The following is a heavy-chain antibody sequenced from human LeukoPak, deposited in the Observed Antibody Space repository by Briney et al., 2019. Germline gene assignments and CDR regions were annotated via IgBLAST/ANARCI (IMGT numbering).Heavy chain of an antibody. CDR1: GYTFTSYG. CDR2: ISTYNGNT. CDR3: ARERGYSYGLFPSPDFDY. Sequence: GASVKVSCKASGYTFTSYGISWVRQAPGQGLEWMGWISTYNGNTNYAQKLQGRVTMTTDTSTSTAYMELRSLRSDDTAVYYCARERGYSYGLFPSPDFDYWGQGTLVTVSS. J-gene: IGHJ4*02. D-gene: IGHD5-18*01. V-gene: IGHV1-18*01.